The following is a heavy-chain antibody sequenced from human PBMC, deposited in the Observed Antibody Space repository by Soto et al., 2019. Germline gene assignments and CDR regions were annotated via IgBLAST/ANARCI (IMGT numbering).Heavy chain of an antibody. CDR2: ISPYSGNT. J-gene: IGHJ6*02. D-gene: IGHD3-16*01. V-gene: IGHV1-18*01. CDR1: GYIFVNYG. CDR3: AMMDNYVTPTPQDV. Sequence: QVQLLQSGDEVRKPGSSVKVSCKASGYIFVNYGIAWVRQAPGQGLEWMGWISPYSGNTHYARKVQVRLTKPTDTSPSPDYMYLGSLTTDDTAVYYCAMMDNYVTPTPQDVWGQGTTVTVSS.